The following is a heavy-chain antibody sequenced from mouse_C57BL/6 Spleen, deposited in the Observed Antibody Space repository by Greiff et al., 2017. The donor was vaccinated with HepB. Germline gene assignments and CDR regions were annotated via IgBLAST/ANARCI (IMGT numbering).Heavy chain of an antibody. Sequence: QVQLKESGPELVKPGASVKISCKASGYAFSSSWMNWVKQRPGKGLEWIGRIYPGDGDTNYNGKFKGKATLTADKSSSTAYMQLSSLTSEDSAVYFCARGGLDWYFDVWGTGTTVTVSS. CDR2: IYPGDGDT. D-gene: IGHD4-1*01. V-gene: IGHV1-82*01. CDR3: ARGGLDWYFDV. J-gene: IGHJ1*03. CDR1: GYAFSSSW.